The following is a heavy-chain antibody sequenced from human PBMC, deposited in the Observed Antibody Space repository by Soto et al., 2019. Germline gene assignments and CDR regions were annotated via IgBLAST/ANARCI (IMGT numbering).Heavy chain of an antibody. D-gene: IGHD3-22*01. V-gene: IGHV3-48*03. J-gene: IGHJ3*02. CDR3: ARDLEYESSVYSVNDAFDI. CDR1: GFTFSSYE. Sequence: GGSLRLSCAASGFTFSSYEMNWVRQAPGKGLEWVSYISSSGSTIYYADSVKGRFTISRDNAKNSLYLQMNSLRAEDTAVYYSARDLEYESSVYSVNDAFDIWGQGTMVTVSS. CDR2: ISSSGSTI.